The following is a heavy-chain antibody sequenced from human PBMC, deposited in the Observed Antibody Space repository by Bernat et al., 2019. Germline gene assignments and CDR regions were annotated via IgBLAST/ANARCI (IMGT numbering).Heavy chain of an antibody. CDR1: GGSFSGYY. J-gene: IGHJ6*03. Sequence: QVQLQQWGAGLLKPSETLSLTCAVYGGSFSGYYWNWIRQPPGKGLEWIGEINHSGSTNYNPSLKSRVTISVATSKNQFSLKLSAGTAADTAVYYCARGRGWESGDLFYYYSYMDFWGKGTTVTVSS. V-gene: IGHV4-34*01. CDR3: ARGRGWESGDLFYYYSYMDF. CDR2: INHSGST. D-gene: IGHD1-26*01.